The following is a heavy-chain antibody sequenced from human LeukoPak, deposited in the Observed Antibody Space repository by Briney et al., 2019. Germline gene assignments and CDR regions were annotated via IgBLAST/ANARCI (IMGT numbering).Heavy chain of an antibody. D-gene: IGHD4-17*01. Sequence: SETLSLTCTVSGGSISSGGYYWRWIRQHPGKGLEWIGYIYYSGSTYYNPSLKSRVTISVDTSKNQFSLKLSSVTAADTAVYYCARNTVTRIDYWGQGTLVTVSS. CDR3: ARNTVTRIDY. CDR2: IYYSGST. CDR1: GGSISSGGYY. J-gene: IGHJ4*02. V-gene: IGHV4-31*03.